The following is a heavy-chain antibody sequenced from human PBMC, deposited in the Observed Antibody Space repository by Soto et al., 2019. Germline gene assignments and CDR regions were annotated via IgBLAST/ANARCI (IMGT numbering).Heavy chain of an antibody. Sequence: ASVKVSCKASGGTFSSYTISWVRQAPGQGLEWMGRIIPILGIANYAQKFQGRVTITADKSTSTAYMELSSLRSEDTAVYYCARVSAAAAGTALEIVSYFDYWGQGTLVTVSS. CDR3: ARVSAAAAGTALEIVSYFDY. D-gene: IGHD6-13*01. CDR2: IIPILGIA. J-gene: IGHJ4*02. V-gene: IGHV1-69*02. CDR1: GGTFSSYT.